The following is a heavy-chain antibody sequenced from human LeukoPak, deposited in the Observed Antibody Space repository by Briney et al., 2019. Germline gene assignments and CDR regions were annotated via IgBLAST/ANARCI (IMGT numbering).Heavy chain of an antibody. CDR1: EYTIPNYW. V-gene: IGHV5-51*01. D-gene: IGHD3-16*02. CDR2: IYLGDSDT. Sequence: GESLKIPCKGSEYTIPNYWIGWVRQMPGKGLEWMGIIYLGDSDTRYSPSFQGQVTISADKSISTAYLQWSSLKASDTAMYFCASSSIMFGGIIVPDSFDIWGQGTMVTVSS. CDR3: ASSSIMFGGIIVPDSFDI. J-gene: IGHJ3*02.